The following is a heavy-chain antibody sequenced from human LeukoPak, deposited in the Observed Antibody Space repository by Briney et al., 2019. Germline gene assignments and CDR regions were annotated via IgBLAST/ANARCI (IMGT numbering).Heavy chain of an antibody. CDR1: GGSFSGYY. D-gene: IGHD3-10*01. Sequence: SETLSLTCAVYGGSFSGYYWSWIRQPPGKGLEWIGEINHSGSTNYNPSLKSRVTISVDTSKNQFSLKLSSVTAADTAVYYCARARNTPYYHGSGSYNDYWGQGTLATVSS. V-gene: IGHV4-34*01. J-gene: IGHJ4*02. CDR2: INHSGST. CDR3: ARARNTPYYHGSGSYNDY.